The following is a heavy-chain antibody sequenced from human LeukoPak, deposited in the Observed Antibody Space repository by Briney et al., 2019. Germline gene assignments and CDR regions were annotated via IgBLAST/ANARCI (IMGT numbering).Heavy chain of an antibody. CDR3: ARENIEQWPAFDY. D-gene: IGHD1/OR15-1a*01. Sequence: ASVKVSCKASGYTLTGYYMHWVRQAPGQGPEWMGWINGNSGGTKYAQKFEGRVTMTSDTSTSTVQMDLGTLRSDDTAVYYCARENIEQWPAFDYWGQGTPVTVSS. J-gene: IGHJ4*02. CDR2: INGNSGGT. V-gene: IGHV1-2*02. CDR1: GYTLTGYY.